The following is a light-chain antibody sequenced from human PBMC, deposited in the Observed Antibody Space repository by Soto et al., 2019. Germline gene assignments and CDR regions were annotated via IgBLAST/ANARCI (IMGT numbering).Light chain of an antibody. CDR2: AAS. J-gene: IGKJ1*01. CDR1: QDISNY. V-gene: IGKV1-27*01. Sequence: DIQMTQSPSSLSASVGDRVTITCRATQDISNYLAWYQQEPGKVPNLLIYAASTLQSGVPSRFRGSGSGTDFTLTISSLQPEDVATYYCQKYNSAPPWTFGQGTKVEI. CDR3: QKYNSAPPWT.